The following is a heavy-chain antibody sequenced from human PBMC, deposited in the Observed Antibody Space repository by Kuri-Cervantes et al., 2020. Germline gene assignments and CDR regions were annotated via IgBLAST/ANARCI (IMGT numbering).Heavy chain of an antibody. CDR3: ARSPVVVGGYYYYMDV. Sequence: ETLSLTCAASGFSFSSYSMNWVRQAPGKGLEWVSSITSSSHHIYYADSLKGRFTISRDNAKNSLYLQMDSLRAEDTAVYYCARSPVVVGGYYYYMDVWGKGTTVTVSS. V-gene: IGHV3-21*03. CDR2: ITSSSHHI. J-gene: IGHJ6*03. CDR1: GFSFSSYS. D-gene: IGHD1-26*01.